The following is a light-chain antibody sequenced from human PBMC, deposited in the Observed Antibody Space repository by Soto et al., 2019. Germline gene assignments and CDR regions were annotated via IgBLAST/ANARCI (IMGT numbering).Light chain of an antibody. J-gene: IGLJ2*01. Sequence: QSVLTQPPSASATPGQRVTISCSGSTSNIEKFYVYWYQQLPGTAPKLLVYRDNQRPSGVPDRLSGSKSGTSASLAISGLRSDDEADYYCAAWDDSPRGVVFGGGTKLTVL. V-gene: IGLV1-47*01. CDR3: AAWDDSPRGVV. CDR1: TSNIEKFY. CDR2: RDN.